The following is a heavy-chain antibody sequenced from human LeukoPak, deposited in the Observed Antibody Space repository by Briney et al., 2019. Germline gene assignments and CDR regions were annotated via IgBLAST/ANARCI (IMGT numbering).Heavy chain of an antibody. CDR3: ARDNLAAAGDDNFDI. J-gene: IGHJ3*02. Sequence: GGSLRLSCAASGFTFSSHAMNWVRQAPGKGREWVSYISISSSSVYYADSVKGRFTISRDNAKNSLYLQMNSLRAEDTAIYYCARDNLAAAGDDNFDIWGQGTMVTVSS. D-gene: IGHD6-13*01. V-gene: IGHV3-48*04. CDR2: ISISSSSV. CDR1: GFTFSSHA.